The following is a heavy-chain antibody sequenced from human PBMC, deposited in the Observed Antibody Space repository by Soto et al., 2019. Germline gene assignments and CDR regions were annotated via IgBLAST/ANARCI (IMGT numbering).Heavy chain of an antibody. J-gene: IGHJ6*03. D-gene: IGHD1-7*01. CDR3: AGTTSHQWYYMDV. V-gene: IGHV6-1*01. Sequence: SQTLSLTCAISGDSVSSNSAGWNWVRQTPSRGLEWLGRTYYKSKWYYNSAVSVKSRITVNPDTSKNQFSLQLTSVTPEDTAVYYCAGTTSHQWYYMDVWGKGTTVTVS. CDR2: TYYKSKWYY. CDR1: GDSVSSNSAG.